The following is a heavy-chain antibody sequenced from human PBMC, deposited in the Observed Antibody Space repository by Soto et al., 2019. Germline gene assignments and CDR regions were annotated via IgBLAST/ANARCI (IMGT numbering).Heavy chain of an antibody. CDR1: GFTFSSYA. V-gene: IGHV3-23*01. J-gene: IGHJ4*02. CDR2: ISGGGGST. CDR3: AKDQDYYGSGSYPDY. Sequence: GGSLRLSCAASGFTFSSYAMSWVRQAPGKGLEWVSAISGGGGSTYYADFVKGRFTISRDNSKNTLYLQMISLRAEDTAIYYCAKDQDYYGSGSYPDYWGQGTLVTVSS. D-gene: IGHD3-10*01.